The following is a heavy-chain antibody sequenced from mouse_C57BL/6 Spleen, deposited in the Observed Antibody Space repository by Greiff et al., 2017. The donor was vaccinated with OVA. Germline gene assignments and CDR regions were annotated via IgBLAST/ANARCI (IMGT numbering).Heavy chain of an antibody. CDR2: IDPSDSYT. J-gene: IGHJ2*01. D-gene: IGHD2-10*01. V-gene: IGHV1-50*01. Sequence: QVQLQQPGAELVKPGASVKLSCKASGYTFTSYWMQWVKQRPGQGLEWIGEIDPSDSYTNYNQKFKGKATLTVDTSSSTAYMQLSSLTSEDSAVYYCARSYIFGYWGQGTTLTVSS. CDR1: GYTFTSYW. CDR3: ARSYIFGY.